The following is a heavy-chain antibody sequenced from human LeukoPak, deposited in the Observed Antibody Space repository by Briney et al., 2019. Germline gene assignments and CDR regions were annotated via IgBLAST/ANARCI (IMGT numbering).Heavy chain of an antibody. CDR2: ISAYNGNT. CDR3: ARGYYYDSSGYYNGNWFDP. J-gene: IGHJ5*02. Sequence: ASVKVSCKASGYTFTSYGISWVRQAPGQGLEWMGWISAYNGNTNYAQKLQGRVTMTTDTSTSTAYMELRSLRSDDTAVYYCARGYYYDSSGYYNGNWFDPWGQGTLVTVSS. D-gene: IGHD3-22*01. CDR1: GYTFTSYG. V-gene: IGHV1-18*01.